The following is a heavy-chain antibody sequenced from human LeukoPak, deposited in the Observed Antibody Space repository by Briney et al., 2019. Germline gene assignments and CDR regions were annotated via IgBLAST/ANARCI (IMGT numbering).Heavy chain of an antibody. D-gene: IGHD3-22*01. CDR3: AREGYYDSSGQPFFDY. CDR2: ISAYNGNT. V-gene: IGHV1-18*01. CDR1: GYTFTSYG. J-gene: IGHJ4*02. Sequence: ASVKVSCKASGYTFTSYGISWVRQAPGQGLEWMGWISAYNGNTNYAQKLQDRVTMTTDTSTSTAYMELRSLRSDDTAVYYCAREGYYDSSGQPFFDYWGQGTLVTVSS.